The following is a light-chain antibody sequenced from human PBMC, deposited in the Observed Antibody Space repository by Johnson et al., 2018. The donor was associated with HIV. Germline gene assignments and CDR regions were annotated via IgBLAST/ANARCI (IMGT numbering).Light chain of an antibody. CDR2: DNN. CDR1: SSNIGNNY. J-gene: IGLJ1*01. Sequence: QAVLTQPPSVSAAPGQKVTISCSGSSSNIGNNYVSWYQQLPGTAPKLLIYDNNKRPSGLPARFSGSKSGASATLGITGLQTGDEADYYCGTWDSSLTTYVFGTGTKVTGL. CDR3: GTWDSSLTTYV. V-gene: IGLV1-51*01.